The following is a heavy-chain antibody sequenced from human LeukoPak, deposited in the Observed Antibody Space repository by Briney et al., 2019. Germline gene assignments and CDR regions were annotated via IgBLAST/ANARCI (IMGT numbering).Heavy chain of an antibody. J-gene: IGHJ4*02. Sequence: GSLRLSCAASGFTFSSYGMHWVRQAPSKGLEWVAVIWYDGSNKYYADSVKGRFTISRDNSKNTLYLQMNSLRAEDTAVYYCARVIAVAGSSYFDYWGQGTLVTVSS. V-gene: IGHV3-33*01. D-gene: IGHD6-19*01. CDR3: ARVIAVAGSSYFDY. CDR1: GFTFSSYG. CDR2: IWYDGSNK.